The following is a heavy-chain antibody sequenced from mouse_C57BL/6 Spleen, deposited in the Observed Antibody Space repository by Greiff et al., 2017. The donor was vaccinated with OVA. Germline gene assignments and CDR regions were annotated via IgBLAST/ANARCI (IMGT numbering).Heavy chain of an antibody. J-gene: IGHJ4*01. D-gene: IGHD2-14*01. CDR3: ARHSIYYRDYAMDY. CDR1: GFTFSDYY. V-gene: IGHV5-12*01. Sequence: EVQGVESGGGLVQPGGSLKLSCAASGFTFSDYYMYWVRQTPEKRLEWVAYISNGGGSTYYPDTVKGRFTISRDNAKNTLYLQMSRLKSEDTAMYYCARHSIYYRDYAMDYWGQGTSVTVSS. CDR2: ISNGGGST.